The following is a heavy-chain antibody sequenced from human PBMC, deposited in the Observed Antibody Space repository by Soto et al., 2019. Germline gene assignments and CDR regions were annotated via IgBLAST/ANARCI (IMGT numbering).Heavy chain of an antibody. CDR3: ANGCGGTCYSRIHY. V-gene: IGHV3-23*01. CDR2: ISDSGGST. Sequence: EVQLLESGGGLVQPGGSLRLSCAASGFTFSSYAMSWVRQAPGKGLEWVSGISDSGGSTYYADSVKGRFTISRDNSKNTLYLQMNSLRAEDTAVYYCANGCGGTCYSRIHYWGQGTLVTVCS. J-gene: IGHJ4*02. CDR1: GFTFSSYA. D-gene: IGHD2-15*01.